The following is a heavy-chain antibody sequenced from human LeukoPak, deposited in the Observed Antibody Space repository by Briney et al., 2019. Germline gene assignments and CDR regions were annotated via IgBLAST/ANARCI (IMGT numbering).Heavy chain of an antibody. CDR1: GLTLSNYG. V-gene: IGHV3-23*01. D-gene: IGHD3-10*01. CDR3: AKRGVVIRVILVGFHKEANYFDS. Sequence: AGGSLRLSCAVSGLTLSNYGMSWVRQAPGKGLEWVAGISDSGGRTNYADSVKGRFTISRDNPKNTLYLQMNSLRAEDTAVYFCAKRGVVIRVILVGFHKEANYFDSWGQGALVTVSS. J-gene: IGHJ4*02. CDR2: ISDSGGRT.